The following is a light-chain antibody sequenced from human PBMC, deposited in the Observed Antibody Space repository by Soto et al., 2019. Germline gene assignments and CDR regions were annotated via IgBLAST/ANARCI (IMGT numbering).Light chain of an antibody. CDR3: QQYNNWPLA. J-gene: IGKJ4*01. CDR2: GAS. V-gene: IGKV3-15*01. CDR1: QSVISS. Sequence: EIVMTQSPATLSVSPGERATLSCRASQSVISSLVWYQQKPGQAPRLLMYGASTRATGVPARFSGSASGTEFTLTISSLQSEDVAVYYCQQYNNWPLAFGGGTKVEIK.